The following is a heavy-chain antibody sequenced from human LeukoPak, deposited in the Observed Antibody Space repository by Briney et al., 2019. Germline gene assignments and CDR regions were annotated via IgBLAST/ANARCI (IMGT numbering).Heavy chain of an antibody. J-gene: IGHJ6*03. CDR1: GYTFTSYD. CDR2: ISAYNGNT. D-gene: IGHD5-18*01. Sequence: GASVKVSCKTSGYTFTSYDITWVRQAPGQGLDWMGWISAYNGNTNYAQKLQGRVTMTTDTSTSTAYMELRSLRSDDTAVYYCARDWGQLYYYYYMDVWGKGTTVTVSS. V-gene: IGHV1-18*01. CDR3: ARDWGQLYYYYYMDV.